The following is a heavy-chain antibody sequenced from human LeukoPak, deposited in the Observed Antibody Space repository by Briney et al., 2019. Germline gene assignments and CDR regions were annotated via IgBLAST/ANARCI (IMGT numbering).Heavy chain of an antibody. D-gene: IGHD3-9*01. CDR3: AKWGDYDILTGYYDPDY. V-gene: IGHV3-23*01. J-gene: IGHJ4*02. Sequence: PGGSLRLSCAASGFTVSNYDMYWVRQAPGKGLEWVSAISGRDDSTYYADSVKGRFTISRDTSKNTLFLQMNSLRAEDTAVYYCAKWGDYDILTGYYDPDYWGQGTLVTVSS. CDR2: ISGRDDST. CDR1: GFTVSNYD.